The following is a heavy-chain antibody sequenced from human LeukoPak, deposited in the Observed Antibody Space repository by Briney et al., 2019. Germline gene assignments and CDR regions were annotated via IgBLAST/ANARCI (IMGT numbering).Heavy chain of an antibody. D-gene: IGHD2-21*02. V-gene: IGHV4-59*01. CDR3: AMGVRGDSI. Sequence: SETLSLTCTVSGGSIGNYYRTWIRQPPGKGLEWIGYVYYSGSTNYNPSLKSRVTILVDTSKNQFSLKLSSVTAADTAVYYCAMGVRGDSIWGQGTLVTVSS. J-gene: IGHJ4*02. CDR1: GGSIGNYY. CDR2: VYYSGST.